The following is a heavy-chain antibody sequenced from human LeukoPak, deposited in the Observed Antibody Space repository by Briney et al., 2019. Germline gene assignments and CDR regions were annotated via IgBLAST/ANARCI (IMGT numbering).Heavy chain of an antibody. J-gene: IGHJ3*02. V-gene: IGHV3-11*01. D-gene: IGHD1-26*01. CDR2: ISSSGSTI. CDR1: GFTFSDYY. Sequence: GGSLRLSCAASGFTFSDYYMSWIRQAPGKGLEWVSYISSSGSTIYYADSVEGRFTISRDNAKNSLYLQMNSLRAEDTAVYYCASGLKVGAYRWGAFDIWGQGTMVAVSS. CDR3: ASGLKVGAYRWGAFDI.